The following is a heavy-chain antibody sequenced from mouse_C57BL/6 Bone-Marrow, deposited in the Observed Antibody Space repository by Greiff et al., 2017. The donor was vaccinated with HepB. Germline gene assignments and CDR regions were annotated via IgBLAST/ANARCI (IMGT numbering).Heavy chain of an antibody. V-gene: IGHV5-17*01. CDR1: GFTFSDYG. CDR3: ARGRQNGGYSLFDY. J-gene: IGHJ2*01. CDR2: ISSGSSTI. D-gene: IGHD2-3*01. Sequence: EVHLVESGGGLVKPGGSLKLSCAASGFTFSDYGMHWVRQAPEKGLEWVAYISSGSSTIYYADTVKGRFTISRDNAKNTLFLQRTSLRSEDTAMYYCARGRQNGGYSLFDYWGQGTTLTVSS.